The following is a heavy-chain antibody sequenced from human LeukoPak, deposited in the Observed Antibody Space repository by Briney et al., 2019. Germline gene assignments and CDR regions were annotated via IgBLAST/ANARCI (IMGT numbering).Heavy chain of an antibody. V-gene: IGHV3-21*01. J-gene: IGHJ5*02. D-gene: IGHD3-22*01. Sequence: WGSLTLTCAASGFTFTNCAMSWVRQAPAKGLEWVSFITGSCSYIYYTNSVKGRLTISRDNAKNSLFLQMNRLRHEDTAVYYCARGITMIVVVTLYNWFDPWGQGTLVTVSS. CDR1: GFTFTNCA. CDR3: ARGITMIVVVTLYNWFDP. CDR2: ITGSCSYI.